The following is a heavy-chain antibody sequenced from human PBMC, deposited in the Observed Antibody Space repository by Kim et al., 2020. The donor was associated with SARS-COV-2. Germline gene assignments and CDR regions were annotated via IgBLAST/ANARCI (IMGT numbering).Heavy chain of an antibody. V-gene: IGHV4-59*09. J-gene: IGHJ5*02. CDR3: ARGEAAPMGWFDP. D-gene: IGHD6-13*01. Sequence: YTPSLKSGGTIPVDTSKNQFSLKLSSVTAADTAVYYCARGEAAPMGWFDPWGQGTLVTVSS.